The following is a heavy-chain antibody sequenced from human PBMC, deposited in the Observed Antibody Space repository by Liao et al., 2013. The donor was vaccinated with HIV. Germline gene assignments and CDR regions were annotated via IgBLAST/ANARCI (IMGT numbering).Heavy chain of an antibody. CDR2: INHSGST. D-gene: IGHD3-10*01. J-gene: IGHJ2*01. CDR3: ARDQGFGDHYWYFDL. Sequence: QVQLQQWGAGLLKPSETLSLTCAVYGGSFSGYYWSWIRQPPGKGLEWIGEINHSGSTNYNPSLKSRVTISVDTSKNQFSLKLSSVTAADTAVYYCARDQGFGDHYWYFDLWGRGTLVTVSS. V-gene: IGHV4-34*01. CDR1: GGSFSGYY.